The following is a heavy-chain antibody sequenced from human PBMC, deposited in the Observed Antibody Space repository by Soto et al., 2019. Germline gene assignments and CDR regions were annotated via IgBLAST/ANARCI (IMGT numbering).Heavy chain of an antibody. CDR1: GFTFSSYG. Sequence: YLRLSCAASGFTFSSYGMHWVRQAPGKGLEWVAVISYDGSNKYYADSVKGRFTISRDNSKNTLYLQMNSLRAEDTAVYYCASGDSPGAFDIWGQGTMVT. D-gene: IGHD3-22*01. CDR3: ASGDSPGAFDI. J-gene: IGHJ3*02. V-gene: IGHV3-30*03. CDR2: ISYDGSNK.